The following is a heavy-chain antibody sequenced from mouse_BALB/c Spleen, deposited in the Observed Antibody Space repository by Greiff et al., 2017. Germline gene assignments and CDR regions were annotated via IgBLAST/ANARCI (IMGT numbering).Heavy chain of an antibody. V-gene: IGHV5-9-4*01. D-gene: IGHD2-4*01. CDR3: ARCYYDYDGYYFDY. CDR2: ISSGGSYT. J-gene: IGHJ2*01. Sequence: EVQLVESGGGLVKPGGSLKLSCAASGFTFSSYAMSWVRQSPEKRLEWVAEISSGGSYTYYPDTVTGRFTISRDNAKNTLYLEMSSLRSEDTAMYYCARCYYDYDGYYFDYWGQGTTLTVSS. CDR1: GFTFSSYA.